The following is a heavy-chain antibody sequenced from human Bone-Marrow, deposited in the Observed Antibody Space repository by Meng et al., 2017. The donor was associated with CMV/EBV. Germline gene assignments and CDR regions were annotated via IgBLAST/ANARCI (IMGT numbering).Heavy chain of an antibody. Sequence: AVKVSCKASGYTFTGYYMHWVRQAPGQGLEWMGGIIPIFGTANYAQKFQGRVTITTDESTSTAYMELSSLRSEDTAVYYCARSECGGDCYFDYWGQGTLVTVSS. D-gene: IGHD2-21*01. CDR3: ARSECGGDCYFDY. J-gene: IGHJ4*02. CDR2: IIPIFGTA. CDR1: GYTFTGYY. V-gene: IGHV1-69*05.